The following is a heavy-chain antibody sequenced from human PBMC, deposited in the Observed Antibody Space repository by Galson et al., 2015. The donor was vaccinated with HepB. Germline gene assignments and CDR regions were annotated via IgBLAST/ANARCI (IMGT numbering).Heavy chain of an antibody. J-gene: IGHJ3*01. D-gene: IGHD3-10*01. V-gene: IGHV1-24*01. CDR2: FDPEEGET. CDR1: GSTLNELS. CDR3: VGSGDFHAFYL. Sequence: SVKVSCKASGSTLNELSIHWVRQAPGKGLEWVGGFDPEEGETIYALKFQDTLTMTEDTSTDTVYMELTSLTSEDTAIYFCVGSGDFHAFYLWGQGTMVTVSS.